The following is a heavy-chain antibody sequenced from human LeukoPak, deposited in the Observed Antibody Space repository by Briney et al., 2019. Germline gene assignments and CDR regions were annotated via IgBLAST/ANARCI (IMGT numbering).Heavy chain of an antibody. J-gene: IGHJ4*02. Sequence: ASVKVSCKASGYTFTSYGISWVRQAPGQGLEWMGWISAYNGNTNYAQKLQGRVTMTTDTSTSTAYMELRSLRSDDTAVYHCARDHRAMVRGVIDGGYYFDYWGQGTLVTVSS. CDR3: ARDHRAMVRGVIDGGYYFDY. CDR2: ISAYNGNT. D-gene: IGHD3-10*01. V-gene: IGHV1-18*01. CDR1: GYTFTSYG.